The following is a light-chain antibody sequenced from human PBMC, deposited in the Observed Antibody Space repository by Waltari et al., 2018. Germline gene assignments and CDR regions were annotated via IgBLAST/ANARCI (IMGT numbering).Light chain of an antibody. CDR1: SSAIGGYNY. V-gene: IGLV2-14*03. CDR3: TSYTSTNTVI. CDR2: DVT. J-gene: IGLJ2*01. Sequence: QSALTQPASVSGSPGQSITIPCTGTSSAIGGYNYVSWYQQHPGKAPKLMIYDVTRWPSGVSNRFSGSKSGNTASLTISGLQAEDEADYYCTSYTSTNTVIFGGGTKVTVL.